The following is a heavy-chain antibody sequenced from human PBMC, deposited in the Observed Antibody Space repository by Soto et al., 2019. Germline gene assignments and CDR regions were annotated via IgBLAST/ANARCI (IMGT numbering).Heavy chain of an antibody. Sequence: SETLSLTCTVSGGSISSYYWSWIRQPPGKGLEWIGYIYYSGSTNYNPSLKSRVTISVDTSKNRFSLKLSSVTAADTAVYYCARVTAARPFDYWGQGTLVTVSS. D-gene: IGHD6-6*01. CDR2: IYYSGST. CDR1: GGSISSYY. V-gene: IGHV4-59*01. CDR3: ARVTAARPFDY. J-gene: IGHJ4*02.